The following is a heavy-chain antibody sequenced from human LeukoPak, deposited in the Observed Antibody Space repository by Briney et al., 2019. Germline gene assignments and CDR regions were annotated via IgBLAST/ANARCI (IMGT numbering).Heavy chain of an antibody. CDR3: ARKGDGAFDI. CDR1: GFTFSSYD. V-gene: IGHV3-13*01. J-gene: IGHJ3*02. D-gene: IGHD3-16*01. Sequence: GGTLRLSCAASGFTFSSYDMHWVRQATGKGLEWVSAIGTIGDTYYTGSVKGRFTISRENAKNSLYLQMNSLRAGDTAAYYCARKGDGAFDIWGQGTMVTVSS. CDR2: IGTIGDT.